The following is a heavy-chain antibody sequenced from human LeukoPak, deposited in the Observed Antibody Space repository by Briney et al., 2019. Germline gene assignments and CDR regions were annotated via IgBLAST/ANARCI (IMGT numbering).Heavy chain of an antibody. Sequence: PGGSLRLSCAASGFTFSSYGMHWVRQAPGKGLEWVAVISYDGSNKYYADSVKGRFTISRDNSKNTLYLQMNSLRAKDTAVYYCAKGLAAAGTYWGQGTLVTVSS. CDR1: GFTFSSYG. CDR2: ISYDGSNK. V-gene: IGHV3-30*18. D-gene: IGHD6-13*01. J-gene: IGHJ4*02. CDR3: AKGLAAAGTY.